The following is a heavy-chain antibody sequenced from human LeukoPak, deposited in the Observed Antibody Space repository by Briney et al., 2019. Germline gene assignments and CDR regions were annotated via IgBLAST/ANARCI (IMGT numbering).Heavy chain of an antibody. CDR1: GFAFWSYE. Sequence: GGSLRLSCAASGFAFWSYEMNWVRQAPGKGLEWVSYISSSGSTVFYADSVKGRFTISRDNAKNSLYLQMNSLRAEDTAVYYCARDLGRGGYWGQGTLVTVSS. J-gene: IGHJ4*02. CDR3: ARDLGRGGY. CDR2: ISSSGSTV. V-gene: IGHV3-48*03. D-gene: IGHD3-16*01.